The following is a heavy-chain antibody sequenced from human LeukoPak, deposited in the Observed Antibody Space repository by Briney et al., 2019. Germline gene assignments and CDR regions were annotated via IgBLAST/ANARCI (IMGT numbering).Heavy chain of an antibody. CDR3: TTLTAFDY. CDR1: GFTFSSYA. J-gene: IGHJ4*02. Sequence: SGGSLRLSCAASGFTFSSYAMSWVRQAPGKGLEWVSGISASGGSTYYADSVKGRFTISRDNSKNTLYLQMNSLKTEDTAVYYCTTLTAFDYWGQGTLVTVSS. CDR2: ISASGGST. D-gene: IGHD2-21*02. V-gene: IGHV3-23*01.